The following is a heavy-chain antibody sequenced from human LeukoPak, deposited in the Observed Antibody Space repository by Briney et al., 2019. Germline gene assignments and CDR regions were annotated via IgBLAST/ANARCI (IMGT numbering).Heavy chain of an antibody. CDR1: GFTFSDYY. D-gene: IGHD5-18*01. J-gene: IGHJ4*02. CDR2: ISGNGNTI. V-gene: IGHV3-11*01. CDR3: ATDVGQLWSPDN. Sequence: PGGSLRLSCAASGFTFSDYYMSWIRQAPGKGLEWVSYISGNGNTIYYADSVKGRFTISRDNAKNSVYLHMNRLRADDTAVYYCATDVGQLWSPDNWGQGTLVTVSS.